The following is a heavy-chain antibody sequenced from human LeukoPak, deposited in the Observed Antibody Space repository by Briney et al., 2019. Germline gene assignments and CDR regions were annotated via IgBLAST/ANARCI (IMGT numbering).Heavy chain of an antibody. CDR2: INHSGST. J-gene: IGHJ6*03. CDR1: GGSFSGYY. Sequence: SETLSLTCAVYGGSFSGYYWSWIRQPPGKGLEWIGEINHSGSTNYNPSLKSRVTISVDTSKNRFSLKLSSVTAADTAVYYCAASSRGRITMVRGVRYYYYYMDVWGKRTTVTVSS. D-gene: IGHD3-10*01. CDR3: AASSRGRITMVRGVRYYYYYMDV. V-gene: IGHV4-34*01.